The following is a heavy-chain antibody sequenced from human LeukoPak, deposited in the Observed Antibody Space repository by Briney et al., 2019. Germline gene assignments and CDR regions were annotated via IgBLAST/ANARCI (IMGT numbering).Heavy chain of an antibody. J-gene: IGHJ4*02. CDR1: GCSISSYS. D-gene: IGHD3-22*01. V-gene: IGHV4-59*01. CDR2: IHYSGSS. CDR3: ARWGYFDSSAYFVVDY. Sequence: AETLSLTCAASGCSISSYSRSWIRQPPGKRLEWIGWIHYSGSSAYNPSLESRLTTSVDTYTNHISLKMTSVTAADTATYYCARWGYFDSSAYFVVDYWGRGVLATVSS.